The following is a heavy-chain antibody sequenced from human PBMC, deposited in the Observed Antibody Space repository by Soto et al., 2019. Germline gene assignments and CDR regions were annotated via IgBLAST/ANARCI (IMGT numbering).Heavy chain of an antibody. Sequence: TSETMSLTCTVSGGNISSRGSMSGRRNYWGWMRQPPGKGLEWIASISYSDGSFYNSSLKSRLTISVDTSKNQFSLSLRSVTAADTAVYYCASHRTFWPFDYWGQGTVVTVSS. V-gene: IGHV4-39*01. D-gene: IGHD2-8*01. CDR1: GGNISSRGSMSGRRNY. CDR2: ISYSDGS. CDR3: ASHRTFWPFDY. J-gene: IGHJ4*02.